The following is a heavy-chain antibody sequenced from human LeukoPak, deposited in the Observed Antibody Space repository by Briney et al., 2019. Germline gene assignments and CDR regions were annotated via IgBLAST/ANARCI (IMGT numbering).Heavy chain of an antibody. CDR3: ARDPYDILTGYLNGMDV. V-gene: IGHV4-59*01. Sequence: SETLSLTCTVSGGSISSYYWSWIRQPPGKGLEWIGYIYYSGSTNYNPSLKSRVTISVDTPKTQFSLKLSSVTAADTAVYYCARDPYDILTGYLNGMDVWGQGTTVTVSS. CDR1: GGSISSYY. CDR2: IYYSGST. J-gene: IGHJ6*02. D-gene: IGHD3-9*01.